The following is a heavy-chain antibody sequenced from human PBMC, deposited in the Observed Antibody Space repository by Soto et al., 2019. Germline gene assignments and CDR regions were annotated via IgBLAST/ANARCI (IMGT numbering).Heavy chain of an antibody. D-gene: IGHD4-4*01. CDR1: GGTFSSYA. CDR2: IIPIFGTA. Sequence: ASVKVSCKASGGTFSSYAISWVRQAPGQGLEWMGGIIPIFGTANYAQKFQGRVTITADESTSTAYMELSSLRSEDTAVYYCARDGVTDYSNYWYFDLWGRGTLVTVSS. CDR3: ARDGVTDYSNYWYFDL. V-gene: IGHV1-69*13. J-gene: IGHJ2*01.